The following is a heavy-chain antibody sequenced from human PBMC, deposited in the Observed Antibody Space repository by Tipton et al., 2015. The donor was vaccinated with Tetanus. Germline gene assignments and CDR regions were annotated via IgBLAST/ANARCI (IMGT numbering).Heavy chain of an antibody. CDR1: GGSFSTYV. J-gene: IGHJ3*02. Sequence: QLVQSGPEVKKPGSSVKVSCETAGGSFSTYVTSWVRQAPGQGLEWMGSIIPIFGTITYAQKFQGRVTITADKSTSTAHMSLSSLRSDDTAVYYCAREGAPRAFDIWGQGTMVTVSS. CDR2: IIPIFGTI. CDR3: AREGAPRAFDI. V-gene: IGHV1-69*06.